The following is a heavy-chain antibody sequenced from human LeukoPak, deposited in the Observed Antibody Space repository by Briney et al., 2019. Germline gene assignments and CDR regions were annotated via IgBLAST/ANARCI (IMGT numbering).Heavy chain of an antibody. CDR1: GGSFSGYY. CDR3: ATKITNFGVVIRGWFDP. J-gene: IGHJ5*02. V-gene: IGHV4-34*01. CDR2: INHSGRT. D-gene: IGHD3-3*01. Sequence: SETLSLTGAGYGGSFSGYYWSWIRQPPGKGLEWSGEINHSGRTNYKQSLKSRVTRSVDTSKNQFSLKLSSATVADMAVYYCATKITNFGVVIRGWFDPCGQGTLVPVSS.